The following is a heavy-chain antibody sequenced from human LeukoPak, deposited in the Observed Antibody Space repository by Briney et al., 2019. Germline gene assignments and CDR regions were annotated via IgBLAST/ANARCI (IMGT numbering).Heavy chain of an antibody. CDR2: ISYDGSNK. Sequence: PGGSLRLSCSASGFTFRSYAMHWVRQAPGKGLEWVAVISYDGSNKYYADSVKGRFTISRDNSKNTLYLQMNSLRAEDTAVYYCARAGADGTTAEYFQHWGQGTLVTVSS. CDR3: ARAGADGTTAEYFQH. D-gene: IGHD6-13*01. CDR1: GFTFRSYA. J-gene: IGHJ1*01. V-gene: IGHV3-30*04.